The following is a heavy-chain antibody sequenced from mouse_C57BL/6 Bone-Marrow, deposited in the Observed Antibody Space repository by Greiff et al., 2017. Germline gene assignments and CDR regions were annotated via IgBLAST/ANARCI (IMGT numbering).Heavy chain of an antibody. V-gene: IGHV3-6*01. J-gene: IGHJ1*03. Sequence: EVQLQQSGPGLVKPSQSLSLTCSVTGYSITSGYYWNWIRQFPGNKLEWMGYISYDGSNNYNPSLKNRISITRDTSKNQFFLKLNSVTTEDTATYYGARGAYGSDWYFDVWGTGTTVTVSS. CDR2: ISYDGSN. D-gene: IGHD1-1*01. CDR1: GYSITSGYY. CDR3: ARGAYGSDWYFDV.